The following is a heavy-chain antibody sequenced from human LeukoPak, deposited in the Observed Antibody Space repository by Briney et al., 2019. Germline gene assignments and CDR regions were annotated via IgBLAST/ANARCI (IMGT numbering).Heavy chain of an antibody. CDR2: ISGSGGST. J-gene: IGHJ5*02. D-gene: IGHD2-2*02. V-gene: IGHV3-23*01. CDR1: GFTFSSYA. CDR3: AEDPRRGIVVVPAAILPWFDP. Sequence: PGGSLRLSCAASGFTFSSYAMSWVRQAPGKGLEWVSAISGSGGSTYYADSVKGRFTISRDNSKNTLYLQMNSLRAEDTAVYYCAEDPRRGIVVVPAAILPWFDPWGQGTLVTVSS.